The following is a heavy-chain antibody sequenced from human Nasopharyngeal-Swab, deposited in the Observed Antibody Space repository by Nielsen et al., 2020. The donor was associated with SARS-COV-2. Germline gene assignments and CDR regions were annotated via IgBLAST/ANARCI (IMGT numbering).Heavy chain of an antibody. D-gene: IGHD5-24*01. Sequence: ASVKVSCKASGYSFTNYGVSWVRQAPGQGLEWMGWISAYNGNTNYAQRLQGRVTMTTNTSTSTAYMELRSLRSDDTAAYYCARDPQRWLQFGYIDVWGKGTTVTVSS. V-gene: IGHV1-18*01. CDR2: ISAYNGNT. CDR3: ARDPQRWLQFGYIDV. CDR1: GYSFTNYG. J-gene: IGHJ6*03.